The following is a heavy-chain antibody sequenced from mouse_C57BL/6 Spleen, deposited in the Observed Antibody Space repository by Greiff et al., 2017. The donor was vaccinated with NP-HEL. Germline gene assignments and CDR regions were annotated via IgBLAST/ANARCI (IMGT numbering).Heavy chain of an antibody. Sequence: VQLQQSGAELMKPGASVKLSCKATGYTFTGYWLEWVKQRPGHGLEWIGELLPGSGSTTYNEKFKGQAHFTADTSSNTAYMQISSLTTEGSAIDYCARMAYYDGSSYRAMDYWGQGTSVTVSS. CDR1: GYTFTGYW. CDR2: LLPGSGST. V-gene: IGHV1-9*01. CDR3: ARMAYYDGSSYRAMDY. D-gene: IGHD1-1*01. J-gene: IGHJ4*01.